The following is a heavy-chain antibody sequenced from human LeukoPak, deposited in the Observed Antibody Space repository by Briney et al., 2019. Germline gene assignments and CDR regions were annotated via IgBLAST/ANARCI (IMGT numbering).Heavy chain of an antibody. D-gene: IGHD3-3*02. J-gene: IGHJ6*02. CDR3: AWHFDFYYGTDV. CDR1: GFTFSDAW. Sequence: GGSPRLSCAASGFTFSDAWMSWVRQASGKGLEWVGRIKSNRGGGTADYAAPVKGRFTISRDDSKNTLYLQMNSLKTEDTAVYYCAWHFDFYYGTDVWGQGTTVTVSS. V-gene: IGHV3-15*01. CDR2: IKSNRGGGTA.